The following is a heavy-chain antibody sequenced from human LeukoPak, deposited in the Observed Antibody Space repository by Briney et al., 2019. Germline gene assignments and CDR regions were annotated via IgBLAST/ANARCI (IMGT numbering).Heavy chain of an antibody. D-gene: IGHD3-22*01. Sequence: GGSLRLSCAAAGFTFSNYAMSWLRQAPGKGLEWVSAISGSGGSTYYADSVKGRITISRDNSKATLYLQMNSLRAEDTAVYYCAKNAYDSSGYHPDYWGQGTLVTVSS. CDR3: AKNAYDSSGYHPDY. V-gene: IGHV3-23*01. CDR1: GFTFSNYA. J-gene: IGHJ4*02. CDR2: ISGSGGST.